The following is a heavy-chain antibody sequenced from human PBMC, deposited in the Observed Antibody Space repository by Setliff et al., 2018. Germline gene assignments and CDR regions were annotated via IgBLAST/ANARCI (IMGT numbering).Heavy chain of an antibody. CDR2: ISPYNGDT. CDR1: GYTFNTFG. Sequence: GASVKVSCKTSGYTFNTFGISWVRRAPGQGLDWKGWISPYNGDTKSAQKFQGRVTMTIDTSTSTAYVEVRSLTSDDTAVYYCARSPPNRGVGQGHYMDVWGIGTTVTVSS. V-gene: IGHV1-18*01. J-gene: IGHJ6*03. CDR3: ARSPPNRGVGQGHYMDV. D-gene: IGHD1-26*01.